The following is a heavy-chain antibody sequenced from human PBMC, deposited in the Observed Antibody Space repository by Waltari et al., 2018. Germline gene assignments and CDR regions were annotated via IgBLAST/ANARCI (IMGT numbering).Heavy chain of an antibody. CDR3: ARGHSTGWYLSH. CDR1: GGSITSDY. J-gene: IGHJ1*01. CDR2: IYHSGTT. D-gene: IGHD6-19*01. V-gene: IGHV4-59*01. Sequence: QVQLMESGPGLVRPSETLSLTCNVSGGSITSDYWSWVRQPPGKGQEWVGYIYHSGTTNYNPSLRSRVPISVDTSKTQFSLKLNYVTAADTAVYYCARGHSTGWYLSHWGRGALVTVSS.